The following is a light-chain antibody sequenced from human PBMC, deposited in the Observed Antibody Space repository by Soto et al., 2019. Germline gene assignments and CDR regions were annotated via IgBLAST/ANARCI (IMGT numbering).Light chain of an antibody. V-gene: IGLV2-14*01. J-gene: IGLJ2*01. CDR1: SSDVGGYNY. CDR3: SSYTSSSTPYVV. CDR2: DVS. Sequence: QSALTQPASVSGSPGQSITISCTGTSSDVGGYNYVSWYQQHPGKAPKLMIYDVSNRPSGVSNRFSGSKSGNTASLTISRLQAEDEADYYCSSYTSSSTPYVVFGGGTKVTVL.